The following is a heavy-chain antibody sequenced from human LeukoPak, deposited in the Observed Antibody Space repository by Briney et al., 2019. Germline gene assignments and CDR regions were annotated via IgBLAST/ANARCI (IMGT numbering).Heavy chain of an antibody. CDR3: AKDPLWSSTIVERGFFDL. J-gene: IGHJ2*01. CDR2: ISASGGTT. Sequence: GGSLRLACAASGFTFSSYAMSWVRQAPGKGLEGVSAISASGGTTYYADSVRGRFTISRDNAKNTLYLQMNSLRADDTAVYYCAKDPLWSSTIVERGFFDLWGRGTLVTVSS. V-gene: IGHV3-23*01. D-gene: IGHD3-22*01. CDR1: GFTFSSYA.